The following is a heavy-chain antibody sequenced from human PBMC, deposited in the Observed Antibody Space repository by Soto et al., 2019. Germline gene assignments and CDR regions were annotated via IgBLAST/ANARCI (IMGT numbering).Heavy chain of an antibody. CDR1: GGSISSGDYY. D-gene: IGHD3-22*01. CDR3: AREWRYYDSSGYPLYDAFDI. J-gene: IGHJ3*02. V-gene: IGHV4-30-4*01. CDR2: IYYSGST. Sequence: SETLSLTCTVSGGSISSGDYYWSWIRKPPGKGLEWIGYIYYSGSTYYNPSLKSRVTISVDTSKNQFSLKLSSVTAADTAVYYCAREWRYYDSSGYPLYDAFDIWGQGTMVTVSS.